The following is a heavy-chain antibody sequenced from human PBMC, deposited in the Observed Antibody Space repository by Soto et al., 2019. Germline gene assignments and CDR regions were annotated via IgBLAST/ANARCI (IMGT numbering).Heavy chain of an antibody. CDR1: GGTFGNYA. CDR2: IMPVFGTV. CDR3: ARVSVPGIYGEDV. Sequence: QVHLVQSGAEVKRPGSSVKVFCKASGGTFGNYAISWVRQAPGQGLEWMAGIMPVFGTVHYAQKFQGRLTITADKYTSTAYMALSSLRSEDTGVYYCARVSVPGIYGEDVWGQGTTVTVTS. D-gene: IGHD2-2*01. J-gene: IGHJ6*02. V-gene: IGHV1-69*06.